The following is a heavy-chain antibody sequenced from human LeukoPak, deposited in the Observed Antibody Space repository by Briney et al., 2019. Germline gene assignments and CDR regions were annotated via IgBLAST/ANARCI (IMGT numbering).Heavy chain of an antibody. V-gene: IGHV3-7*01. CDR1: GFTFNTYW. J-gene: IGHJ4*02. CDR2: IKEDGSGK. Sequence: GGSLRLSCAASGFTFNTYWMNWVRQAPGKGLEWVANIKEDGSGKYYVDSVKGRFTISRDNAKNSLYLQMNSLRAEDTAVYYCAREGTWGQGTLVTVSS. CDR3: AREGT.